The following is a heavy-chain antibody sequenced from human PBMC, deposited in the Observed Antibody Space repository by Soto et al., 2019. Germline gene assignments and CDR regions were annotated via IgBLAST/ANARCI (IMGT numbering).Heavy chain of an antibody. J-gene: IGHJ4*02. CDR2: TRNRANRHTT. CDR3: ARGGNTNWRYFDY. CDR1: GFTLSDYY. Sequence: EVQLVESGGGLVQPGGSLRLSCAASGFTLSDYYMDWLRQAPGEGLEWVGRTRNRANRHTTEYAASVKGRFTISRDDSSNSLYLQINSLKTEDTAVYYFARGGNTNWRYFDYWGQGTLVTVSS. V-gene: IGHV3-72*01. D-gene: IGHD1-1*01.